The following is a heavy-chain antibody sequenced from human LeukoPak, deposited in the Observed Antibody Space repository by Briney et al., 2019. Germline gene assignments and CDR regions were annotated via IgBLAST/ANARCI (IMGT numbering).Heavy chain of an antibody. J-gene: IGHJ6*02. CDR3: AKNRRDGDYYYYYGMDV. V-gene: IGHV3-23*01. Sequence: GGSLRLSCAASGFTFSSSAMSWVRQAPGKGLEWVSAISNNGGYTYYEDSVQGRFTISRDNSKNTLYLQMNSLRAEDTAVYYCAKNRRDGDYYYYYGMDVWGQGTTATVSS. D-gene: IGHD2-8*01. CDR1: GFTFSSSA. CDR2: ISNNGGYT.